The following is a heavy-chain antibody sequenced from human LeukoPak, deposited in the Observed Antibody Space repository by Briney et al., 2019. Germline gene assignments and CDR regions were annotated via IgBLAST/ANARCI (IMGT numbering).Heavy chain of an antibody. D-gene: IGHD2-15*01. Sequence: GESLKISCKGSGYSFTSYWISWVRQMPGKGLEWMGRIDPSDSYTNYSPSFQGHVTISADKSISTAYLQWSSLKASDTAMYYCARTPLYCSDGSCSLGGWGQGTLVTVSS. CDR2: IDPSDSYT. J-gene: IGHJ4*02. CDR1: GYSFTSYW. CDR3: ARTPLYCSDGSCSLGG. V-gene: IGHV5-10-1*01.